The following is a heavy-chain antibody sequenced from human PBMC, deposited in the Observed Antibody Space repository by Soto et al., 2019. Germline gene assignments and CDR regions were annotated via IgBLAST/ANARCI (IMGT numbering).Heavy chain of an antibody. D-gene: IGHD3-10*01. CDR1: GYTFTGYY. CDR3: ARYIYGSGTLNYGMDV. V-gene: IGHV1-69*13. CDR2: IIPIFGTA. Sequence: SVKVSCKASGYTFTGYYMHWVRQAPGQGLEWMGGIIPIFGTANYAQKFQGRVTITADESTSTAYMELSSLRSEDTAVYYCARYIYGSGTLNYGMDVWGQGTTVTVSS. J-gene: IGHJ6*02.